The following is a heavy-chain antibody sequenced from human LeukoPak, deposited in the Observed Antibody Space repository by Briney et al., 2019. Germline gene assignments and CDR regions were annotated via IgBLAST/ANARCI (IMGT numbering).Heavy chain of an antibody. Sequence: GASVKVSCKASGYTFTSYYMHWVRQAPGQGLEWMGIINPSGGSTSYAQKFQGRVTMTRDMSTSTVYMELSSLRSEDTAVYYCAREGVTTRGDHNWFDPWGQGTLVTVSS. CDR1: GYTFTSYY. V-gene: IGHV1-46*01. D-gene: IGHD4-17*01. CDR2: INPSGGST. J-gene: IGHJ5*02. CDR3: AREGVTTRGDHNWFDP.